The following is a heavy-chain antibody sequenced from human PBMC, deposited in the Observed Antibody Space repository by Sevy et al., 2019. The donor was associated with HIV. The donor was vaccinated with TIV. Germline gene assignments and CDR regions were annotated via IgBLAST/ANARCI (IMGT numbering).Heavy chain of an antibody. CDR1: GFTFSNYG. D-gene: IGHD2-8*02. Sequence: GGSLRLSCAASGFTFSNYGMHWVRQAPGKGLEWVAFIRYDGSNKNNADSVKGRFTISRDNSKNTLYLQMNSLRPEDTAVYYCAKVPVLVVDYYSMDVWGQGTTVTVSS. CDR2: IRYDGSNK. CDR3: AKVPVLVVDYYSMDV. J-gene: IGHJ6*02. V-gene: IGHV3-30*02.